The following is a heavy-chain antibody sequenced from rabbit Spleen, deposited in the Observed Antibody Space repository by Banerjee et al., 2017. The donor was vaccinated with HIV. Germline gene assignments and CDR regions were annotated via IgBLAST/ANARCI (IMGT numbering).Heavy chain of an antibody. V-gene: IGHV1S47*01. D-gene: IGHD1-1*01. CDR2: IDLVFDIT. J-gene: IGHJ4*01. CDR3: VRGASSSGYYSL. Sequence: QEQLVESGGGLVQPGGSLKLSCKASGFDFNRYGVSWVRQAPGKGLEWIGYIDLVFDITYYANWVNGRFTISSHNAQNTLYLQLNSLTAADTATYYCVRGASSSGYYSLWGPGTLVTVS. CDR1: GFDFNRYG.